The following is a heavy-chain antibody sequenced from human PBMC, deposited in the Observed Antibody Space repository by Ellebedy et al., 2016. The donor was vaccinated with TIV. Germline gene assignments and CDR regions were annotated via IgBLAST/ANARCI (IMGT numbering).Heavy chain of an antibody. V-gene: IGHV4-39*01. CDR2: IYYSGST. J-gene: IGHJ5*02. Sequence: SETLSLXXTVSGGSISSSYYYWGWIRQPPGKGLEWIGSIYYSGSTYYNPSLKSRVSMSVGTSQKQFSLKLSSVTAADTAVYYCARRNSYAITIDWFDPWGQGTLVTVSS. CDR3: ARRNSYAITIDWFDP. CDR1: GGSISSSYYY. D-gene: IGHD3-3*01.